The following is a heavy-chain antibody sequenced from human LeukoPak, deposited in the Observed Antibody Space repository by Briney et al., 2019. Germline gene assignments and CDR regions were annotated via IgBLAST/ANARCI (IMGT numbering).Heavy chain of an antibody. Sequence: SETLSLTCTVSGGSISGYYWSWIRQPPGKGLERIGYIYYSGSTNYNPSLKSRVTIPVDTSKNQFSLKLTSVTAADTAVYYCAREYSSGWYRAFDYWGQGTLVTVSS. J-gene: IGHJ4*02. CDR3: AREYSSGWYRAFDY. CDR2: IYYSGST. CDR1: GGSISGYY. V-gene: IGHV4-59*01. D-gene: IGHD6-19*01.